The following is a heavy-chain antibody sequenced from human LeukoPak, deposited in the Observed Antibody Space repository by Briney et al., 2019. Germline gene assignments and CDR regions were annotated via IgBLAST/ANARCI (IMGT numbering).Heavy chain of an antibody. V-gene: IGHV1-18*01. Sequence: ASVKVSCKASGYIFNKYGVSWVRQAPGQGLEWLAWISCYNGDTNYAQKFQGRVTVTTDTSTSTVFMELRNLNTDDTAVYYCARDLGDSSSTRYYFDYWGQGTLVTVSS. D-gene: IGHD6-13*01. J-gene: IGHJ4*02. CDR1: GYIFNKYG. CDR3: ARDLGDSSSTRYYFDY. CDR2: ISCYNGDT.